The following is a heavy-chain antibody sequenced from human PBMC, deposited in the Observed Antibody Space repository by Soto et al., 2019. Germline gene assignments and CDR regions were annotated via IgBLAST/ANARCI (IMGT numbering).Heavy chain of an antibody. D-gene: IGHD5-12*01. CDR2: TIPLLNVA. Sequence: SVKVSCKASGGTFSTSTFTWVRQAPGQGLEWMGRTIPLLNVADYAQDFQGRLTITADRSTSTTYMELTSLTSRDTAVYYCARDSPIGSTFSGYDAIDSWGQGTLVTVSS. CDR1: GGTFSTST. J-gene: IGHJ4*02. CDR3: ARDSPIGSTFSGYDAIDS. V-gene: IGHV1-69*04.